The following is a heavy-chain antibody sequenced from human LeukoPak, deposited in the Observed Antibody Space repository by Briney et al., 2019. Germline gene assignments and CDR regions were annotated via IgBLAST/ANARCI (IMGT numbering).Heavy chain of an antibody. V-gene: IGHV3-30-3*01. CDR3: ARDPVRFGELSNWFDP. CDR1: GFTFSGYA. Sequence: GGSLRLSCAASGFTFSGYAMHWVSQAPGKGLEWVAVISYDGSNEYYADSVKGRFTISRDNAKNSLYLQMNSLRAEDTAVYYCARDPVRFGELSNWFDPWGQGTLVTVSS. D-gene: IGHD3-10*01. CDR2: ISYDGSNE. J-gene: IGHJ5*02.